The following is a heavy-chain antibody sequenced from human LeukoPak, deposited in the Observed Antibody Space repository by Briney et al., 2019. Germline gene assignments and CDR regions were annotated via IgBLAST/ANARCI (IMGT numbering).Heavy chain of an antibody. CDR2: IRYDGSNK. Sequence: GGSLRLSCAASGFTFSSYGMHWVRQAPGKGLEWVAFIRYDGSNKYYADSVKGRFTISRDNSKNSLYLQMNSLRAEDTAVYYCARLRDNWFDPWGQGTLVTVSS. D-gene: IGHD3-10*01. J-gene: IGHJ5*02. CDR1: GFTFSSYG. V-gene: IGHV3-30*02. CDR3: ARLRDNWFDP.